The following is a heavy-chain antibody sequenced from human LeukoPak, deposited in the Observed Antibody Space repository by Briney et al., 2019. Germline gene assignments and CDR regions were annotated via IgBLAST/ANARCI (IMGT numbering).Heavy chain of an antibody. V-gene: IGHV3-48*03. Sequence: SGGSLRLSCAASGFTFSSYEMNWVRQAPGKGREWVSYISSSGSNIYYADSVKGRFTISRDNAKNSLYLQMNSLRAEDTAGYYCARPLYYYDSSGYPDDYWGQGTLVTVSS. CDR2: ISSSGSNI. CDR3: ARPLYYYDSSGYPDDY. D-gene: IGHD3-22*01. CDR1: GFTFSSYE. J-gene: IGHJ4*02.